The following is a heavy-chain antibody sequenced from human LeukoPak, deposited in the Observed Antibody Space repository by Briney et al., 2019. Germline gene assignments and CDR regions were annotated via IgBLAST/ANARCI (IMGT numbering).Heavy chain of an antibody. V-gene: IGHV4-31*03. CDR3: ARDRLYGDLDY. CDR2: TYYSGST. D-gene: IGHD7-27*01. J-gene: IGHJ4*02. CDR1: GGSISSGGYY. Sequence: PSETLSLTCTVSGGSISSGGYYWSWIRQHPGKGLEWIGYTYYSGSTYYNPSLKSRVTISVDTSKNQFSLKLSSVTAADTAVYYCARDRLYGDLDYWGQGTLVTVSS.